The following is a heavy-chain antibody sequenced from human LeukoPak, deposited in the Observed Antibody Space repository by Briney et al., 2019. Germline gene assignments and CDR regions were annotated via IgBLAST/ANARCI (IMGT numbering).Heavy chain of an antibody. V-gene: IGHV4-59*01. CDR1: GGSISSYY. D-gene: IGHD5-18*01. CDR3: ARDGSRGYSYGYLGY. CDR2: IYHGGGT. Sequence: SETLSLTCTVSGGSISSYYWSWIRQPPGQGLEWIGHIYHGGGTNYNPSLESRVTISVDTSKNQFSLKLSSVTAADTAVYYCARDGSRGYSYGYLGYWGQGTLVTVSS. J-gene: IGHJ4*02.